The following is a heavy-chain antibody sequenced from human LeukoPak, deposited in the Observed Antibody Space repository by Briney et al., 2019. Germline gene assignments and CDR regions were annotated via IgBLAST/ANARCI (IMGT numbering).Heavy chain of an antibody. CDR3: ARRTAAETIDY. CDR2: LYYSGIT. V-gene: IGHV4-34*01. D-gene: IGHD6-13*01. J-gene: IGHJ4*02. CDR1: GGSFSGYY. Sequence: SETLSLTCAVYGGSFSGYYWSWIRRPPGKGLEWIATLYYSGITYYNPSLKSRVAISADTSKNQFSLKLNSVTAADTAVYYCARRTAAETIDYWGQGTLVTVSS.